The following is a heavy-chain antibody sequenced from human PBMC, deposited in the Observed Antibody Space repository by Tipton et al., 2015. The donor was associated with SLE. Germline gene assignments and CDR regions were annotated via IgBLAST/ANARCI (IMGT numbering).Heavy chain of an antibody. Sequence: RSLRLSCAASGFTFSIYAMHWVRQAPGKGLEWVAVISYDGSNKYYADSVKGRFTISRDNSKNTLYLQMNSLRAEDTAVYYCARGLEEATTLTAFDIWGQGTMVTVSS. J-gene: IGHJ3*02. CDR2: ISYDGSNK. CDR1: GFTFSIYA. CDR3: ARGLEEATTLTAFDI. D-gene: IGHD5-24*01. V-gene: IGHV3-30*04.